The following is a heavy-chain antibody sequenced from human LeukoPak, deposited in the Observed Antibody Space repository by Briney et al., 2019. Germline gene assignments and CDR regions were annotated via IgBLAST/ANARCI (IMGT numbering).Heavy chain of an antibody. CDR3: ASARGSCYFDY. CDR1: GDFISSSPDY. Sequence: PSETLSLTCTVSGDFISSSPDYWGWIRQPPGKGLEWIASIYYSGSTSYNPSLKSRVTISVDTSKNQFSLKLSSVTAADTAVYYCASARGSCYFDYWGQGTLVTVSS. CDR2: IYYSGST. J-gene: IGHJ4*02. D-gene: IGHD3-16*01. V-gene: IGHV4-39*01.